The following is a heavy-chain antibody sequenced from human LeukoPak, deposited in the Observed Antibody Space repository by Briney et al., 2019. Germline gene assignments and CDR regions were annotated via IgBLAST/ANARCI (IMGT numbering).Heavy chain of an antibody. V-gene: IGHV3-66*04. J-gene: IGHJ4*02. Sequence: GGSLRPSCAASGFTVSSNYMSWVRQAPGKGLEWVSVIYSGGSTYYADSVKGRFTISRDNSKNTLYLQMNSLRAEDTAVYYCARRGTDYGDRTLDYWGQGTLVTVSS. CDR2: IYSGGST. D-gene: IGHD4-17*01. CDR3: ARRGTDYGDRTLDY. CDR1: GFTVSSNY.